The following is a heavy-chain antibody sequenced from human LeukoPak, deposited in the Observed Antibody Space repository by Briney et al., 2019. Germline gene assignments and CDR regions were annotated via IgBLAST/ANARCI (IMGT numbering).Heavy chain of an antibody. D-gene: IGHD4-17*01. J-gene: IGHJ3*02. V-gene: IGHV1-2*02. CDR1: GYTFTGYY. CDR2: INPNSGGT. Sequence: GASVKVSCKASGYTFTGYYMHWVRQAPGQGLEWMGWINPNSGGTNYAQKFQGRVTVTRDTSISTAYMELSRLRSDDTAVYYCARVLPYGLDAFDIWGQGTMVTVSS. CDR3: ARVLPYGLDAFDI.